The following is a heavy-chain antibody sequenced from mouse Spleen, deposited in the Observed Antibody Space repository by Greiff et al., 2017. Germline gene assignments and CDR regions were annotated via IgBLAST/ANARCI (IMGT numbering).Heavy chain of an antibody. V-gene: IGHV1-5*01. CDR3: TRIYYGDYVYFDY. J-gene: IGHJ2*01. CDR2: IYPGNSDT. D-gene: IGHD2-13*01. CDR1: GYTFTSYW. Sequence: VQLQQSGTVLVRPGASVKMSCKTSGYTFTSYWMHWVKQRPGQGLEWIGAIYPGNSDTSYNQKFKGKAKLTAVTSASTAYMELSSLTNEDSAGYYCTRIYYGDYVYFDYWGQGTTLTVSS.